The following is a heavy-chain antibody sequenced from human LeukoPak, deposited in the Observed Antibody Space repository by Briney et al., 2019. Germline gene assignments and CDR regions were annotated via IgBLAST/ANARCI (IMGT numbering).Heavy chain of an antibody. CDR1: GFTFSSYS. CDR3: ARDTGYYYDSSGYAPFDY. CDR2: ISSSSYI. J-gene: IGHJ4*02. V-gene: IGHV3-21*01. Sequence: PGGSLRLSCAASGFTFSSYSMNWVRQAPGKGLEWVSSISSSSYIYYADSAKGRFTISRDNAKNSLYLQMNSLRAEDTAVYYCARDTGYYYDSSGYAPFDYWGQGTLVTVSS. D-gene: IGHD3-22*01.